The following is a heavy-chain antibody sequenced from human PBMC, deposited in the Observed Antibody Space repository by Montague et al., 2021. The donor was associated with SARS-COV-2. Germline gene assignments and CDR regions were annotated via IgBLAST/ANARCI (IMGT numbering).Heavy chain of an antibody. CDR3: ARHRNYGDHSLDNWFHP. CDR2: IYNSGTT. V-gene: IGHV4-39*01. J-gene: IGHJ5*01. CDR1: GDSTSCPNCY. Sequence: SETLSLTCTVSGDSTSCPNCYWGWIRQAPGKGLDWIGTIYNSGTTYYNPSLMSRLTISIDTSKNQFSLKLTSVTAADTAVYYCARHRNYGDHSLDNWFHPWGQGTLVTVSS. D-gene: IGHD4-17*01.